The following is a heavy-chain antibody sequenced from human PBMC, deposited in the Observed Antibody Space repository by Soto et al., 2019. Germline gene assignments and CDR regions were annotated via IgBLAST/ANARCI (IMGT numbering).Heavy chain of an antibody. D-gene: IGHD3-9*01. V-gene: IGHV3-30*18. CDR2: ISYDGSNK. CDR1: GFTFSSYG. CDR3: AKGLRYFDWLLLDFDY. J-gene: IGHJ4*02. Sequence: LRLSCAASGFTFSSYGMHWVRQAPGKGLEWVAVISYDGSNKYYADSVKGRFTISRDNSKNTLYLQMNSLRAEDTAVYYCAKGLRYFDWLLLDFDYWGQGTLVTVSS.